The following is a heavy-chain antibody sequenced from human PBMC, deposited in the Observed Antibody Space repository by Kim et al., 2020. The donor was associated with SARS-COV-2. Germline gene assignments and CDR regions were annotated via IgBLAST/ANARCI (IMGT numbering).Heavy chain of an antibody. Sequence: ASVKVSCKASGYTFTSYGISWVRPAPGQGLEGVGWISAYNGNTNYAQKLQGRVTMTTDTSTSTAYMELRSLRSDDTAVYYCARDSGYDPNYYYGMDVWGQGTTVTVSS. V-gene: IGHV1-18*01. CDR1: GYTFTSYG. J-gene: IGHJ6*02. D-gene: IGHD5-12*01. CDR3: ARDSGYDPNYYYGMDV. CDR2: ISAYNGNT.